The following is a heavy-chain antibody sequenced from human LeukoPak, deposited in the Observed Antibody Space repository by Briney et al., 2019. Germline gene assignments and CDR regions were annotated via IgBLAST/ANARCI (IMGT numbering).Heavy chain of an antibody. CDR2: ISGSGGST. J-gene: IGHJ4*02. CDR1: GFTFSSYS. D-gene: IGHD2-21*01. Sequence: GGSLRLSCAASGFTFSSYSMNWVRQAPGKGLEWVSAISGSGGSTYYADSVKGRFTISRDNSKNTLYLQMNSLKTEDTAVYYCTSISGTIDYWGQGTLVTVSS. V-gene: IGHV3-23*01. CDR3: TSISGTIDY.